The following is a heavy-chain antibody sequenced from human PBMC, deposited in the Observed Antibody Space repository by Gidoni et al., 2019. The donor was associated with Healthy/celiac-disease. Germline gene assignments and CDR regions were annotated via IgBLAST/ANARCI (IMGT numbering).Heavy chain of an antibody. CDR3: ARDRNTMVRGASPGDYYYMDV. V-gene: IGHV3-53*01. Sequence: EVQLVESGGGLIQPGGSLRLSCAASGFTVSSNYMSWVRQAPGKGLEWVSVIYSGGSTYYADSVKGRFTISRDNSKNTLYLQMNSLRAEDTAVYYCARDRNTMVRGASPGDYYYMDVWGKGTTVTVSS. D-gene: IGHD3-10*01. CDR1: GFTVSSNY. J-gene: IGHJ6*03. CDR2: IYSGGST.